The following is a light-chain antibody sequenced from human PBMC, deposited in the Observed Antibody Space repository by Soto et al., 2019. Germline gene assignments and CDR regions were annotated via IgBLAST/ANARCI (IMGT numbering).Light chain of an antibody. CDR1: RSDVGAYNY. J-gene: IGLJ1*01. CDR2: EGL. Sequence: QSVLTQPASVSGSPGQSIAISCTGTRSDVGAYNYVSWYQQHPGKAPKLIIYEGLKRPSGISNRFSGSKSGNTASLTISGLQTEYESDYYCCSYAGNSSFVFGPGTKVTVL. V-gene: IGLV2-23*01. CDR3: CSYAGNSSFV.